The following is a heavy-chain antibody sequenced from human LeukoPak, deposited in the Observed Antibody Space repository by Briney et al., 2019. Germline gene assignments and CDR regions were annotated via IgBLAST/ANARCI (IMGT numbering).Heavy chain of an antibody. V-gene: IGHV4-38-2*02. CDR3: AKSNGYGLIDI. CDR2: IYQSGST. J-gene: IGHJ3*02. D-gene: IGHD3-22*01. Sequence: SETLSLTCTVSAYSISSGYYWGWIRPPPGKGLEWIGSIYQSGSTYYNPSLKSRVTISLDTSRNQFSLKLNSVTAADTAVYYCAKSNGYGLIDIWGQGTMVTVSS. CDR1: AYSISSGYY.